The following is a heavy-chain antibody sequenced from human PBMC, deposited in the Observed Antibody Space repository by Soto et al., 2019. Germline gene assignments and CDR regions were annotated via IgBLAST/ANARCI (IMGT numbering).Heavy chain of an antibody. J-gene: IGHJ6*02. D-gene: IGHD3-16*01. CDR2: INAGNGNT. CDR3: ERDPGLGYYYGMDV. V-gene: IGHV1-3*01. Sequence: QVQLVQSGAEVKKPGASVKVSCKASGYTFTSYAMHWVRQAPGQRLEWMGWINAGNGNTKYSQKFQGRVTITRDTSASTAYMELSSLRSEDTAVYYCERDPGLGYYYGMDVWGQGTTVTVSS. CDR1: GYTFTSYA.